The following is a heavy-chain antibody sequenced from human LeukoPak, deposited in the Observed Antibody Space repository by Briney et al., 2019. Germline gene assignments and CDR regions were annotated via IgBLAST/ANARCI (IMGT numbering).Heavy chain of an antibody. D-gene: IGHD3-9*01. Sequence: GASVKVSCKASGYTFTSYGISWVRQAPGQGLEWMGWISAYNGNINYAQKLQGRVTMTTDTSTSTAYMELRSLRSDDTAVYYCARDQLRYFDWLYYYYYGMDVWGQGTTVTVSS. CDR1: GYTFTSYG. V-gene: IGHV1-18*01. CDR3: ARDQLRYFDWLYYYYYGMDV. J-gene: IGHJ6*02. CDR2: ISAYNGNI.